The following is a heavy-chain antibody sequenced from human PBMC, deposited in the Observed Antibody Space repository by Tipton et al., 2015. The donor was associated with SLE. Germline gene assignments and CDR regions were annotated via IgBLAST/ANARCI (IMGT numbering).Heavy chain of an antibody. CDR2: INHSGST. J-gene: IGHJ4*02. CDR3: GSNYYDSSGPYYFDY. CDR1: GGSFSGYY. D-gene: IGHD3-22*01. Sequence: LRLSCAVYGGSFSGYYWSWIRQPPGKGLEWIGEINHSGSTNYNPSLKSRVTISVGTSKNQFSLKLSSVTAADTAVYYCGSNYYDSSGPYYFDYWGQGTLVTVSS. V-gene: IGHV4-34*01.